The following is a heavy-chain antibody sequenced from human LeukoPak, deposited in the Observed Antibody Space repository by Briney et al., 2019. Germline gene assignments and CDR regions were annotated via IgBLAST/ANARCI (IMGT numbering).Heavy chain of an antibody. J-gene: IGHJ6*02. CDR2: IIAYNGNT. CDR1: GYTFTSYG. D-gene: IGHD3-3*01. Sequence: ASVKVSCKASGYTFTSYGISWVRQAPGQGLEWMGWIIAYNGNTNYAQKLQGRVTMTTDTSTSTAYMELRSLRSDDTAVYYCARSLYYDFWSGYYGMDVWGPGTTVTVSS. CDR3: ARSLYYDFWSGYYGMDV. V-gene: IGHV1-18*01.